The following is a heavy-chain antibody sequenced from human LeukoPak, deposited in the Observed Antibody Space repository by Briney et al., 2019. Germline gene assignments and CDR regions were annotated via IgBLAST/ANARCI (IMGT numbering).Heavy chain of an antibody. J-gene: IGHJ6*03. CDR2: INHSGST. D-gene: IGHD6-19*01. V-gene: IGHV4-34*01. CDR3: ARGSGSGWYNYYYYMDV. Sequence: SETLSLTCTVSGGSISSYYWSWIRQPPGKGLEWIGEINHSGSTNYNPSLKSRVTISVDTSKNQFSLKLSSVTAADTAVYYCARGSGSGWYNYYYYMDVWGKGTTVTVSS. CDR1: GGSISSYY.